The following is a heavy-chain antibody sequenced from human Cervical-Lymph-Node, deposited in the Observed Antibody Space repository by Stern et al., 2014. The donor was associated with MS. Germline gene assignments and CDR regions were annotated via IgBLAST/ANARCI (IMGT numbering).Heavy chain of an antibody. CDR1: GGAFSDFA. CDR3: ARDKVTGGAYWYFDL. V-gene: IGHV1-69*18. J-gene: IGHJ2*01. Sequence: VQLVQSGAEVKKPGSSVNVSCKASGGAFSDFAISWVRQAPGQGLEWMGTIITLIHSARCAKKFQGRVTITADDSTSTAYIHLSSLSSDDTAVYYCARDKVTGGAYWYFDLWGRGTLVTVSS. D-gene: IGHD2-21*02. CDR2: IITLIHSA.